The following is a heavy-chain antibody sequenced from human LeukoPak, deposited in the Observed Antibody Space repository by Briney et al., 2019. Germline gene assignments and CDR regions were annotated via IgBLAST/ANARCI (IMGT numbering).Heavy chain of an antibody. CDR1: GFSFSDYS. J-gene: IGHJ3*02. CDR3: ARDRVGGFDM. CDR2: ITISSSII. Sequence: GGSLRLSCAASGFSFSDYSMNWVRQAPGKGLEWVPSITISSSIIYYADSVKGRFTISRDNAKNSLYLQMNSLRAEDTAVYYCARDRVGGFDMWGQGTMVTVSS. D-gene: IGHD1-26*01. V-gene: IGHV3-21*04.